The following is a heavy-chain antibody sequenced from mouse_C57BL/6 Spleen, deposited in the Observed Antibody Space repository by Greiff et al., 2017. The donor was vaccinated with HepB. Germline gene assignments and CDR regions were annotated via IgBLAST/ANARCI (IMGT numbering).Heavy chain of an antibody. CDR1: GYAFSSSW. D-gene: IGHD2-13*01. Sequence: QVQLQQSGPELVKPGASVKISCKASGYAFSSSWMNWVKQRPGKGLEWIGRIYPGDGDTNYNGKFKGKATLTADKSSSTAYMQLSSLTSEDSAVYFCARSGEYSFFDYWGQGTTLTVSS. J-gene: IGHJ2*01. V-gene: IGHV1-82*01. CDR2: IYPGDGDT. CDR3: ARSGEYSFFDY.